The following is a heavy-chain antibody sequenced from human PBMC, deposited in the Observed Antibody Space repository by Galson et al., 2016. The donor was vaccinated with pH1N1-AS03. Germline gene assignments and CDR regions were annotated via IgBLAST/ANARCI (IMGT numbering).Heavy chain of an antibody. CDR2: TYYRSKWYN. Sequence: CAISGDSVSSNSAAWNWIRQSPSRGLEWLGRTYYRSKWYNDYAVSVKSRITINPDTSKNQFSLQLYSVTPEDTAVYYCARGHYSSSFYWFDPWSQGTLVTVSS. CDR3: ARGHYSSSFYWFDP. V-gene: IGHV6-1*01. CDR1: GDSVSSNSAA. J-gene: IGHJ5*02. D-gene: IGHD6-6*01.